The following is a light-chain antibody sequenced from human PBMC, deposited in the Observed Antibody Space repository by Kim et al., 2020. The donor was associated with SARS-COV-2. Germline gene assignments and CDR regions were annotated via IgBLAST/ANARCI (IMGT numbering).Light chain of an antibody. Sequence: KPVTISCTGSSGSIATNYVQWYQQRPGSAPTTVIYEDNQSPSGVPDRFSGSIDRSANSASLTISGLKTEDEADYYCQSYDSSNHVVFGGGTQLTVL. J-gene: IGLJ2*01. CDR3: QSYDSSNHVV. V-gene: IGLV6-57*02. CDR2: EDN. CDR1: SGSIATNY.